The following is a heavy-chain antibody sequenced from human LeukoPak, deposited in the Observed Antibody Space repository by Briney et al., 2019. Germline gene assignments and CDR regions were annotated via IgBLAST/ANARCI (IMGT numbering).Heavy chain of an antibody. V-gene: IGHV3-48*03. Sequence: GGSLRLSCAASGFTFSSYEMNWVRQAPGKGLEGVSYISSSGSTIYYADSVKVRFTISRDNSKNTLYLQMNSLRAEDTAVYYCVKGPAYYYMAVWGKGTTVSVSS. CDR2: ISSSGSTI. CDR1: GFTFSSYE. CDR3: VKGPAYYYMAV. J-gene: IGHJ6*03.